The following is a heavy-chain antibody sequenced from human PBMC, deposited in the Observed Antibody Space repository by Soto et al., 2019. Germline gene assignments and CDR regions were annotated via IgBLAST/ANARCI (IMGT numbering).Heavy chain of an antibody. V-gene: IGHV3-30*18. CDR3: AKDLAIAAAGAAFAP. J-gene: IGHJ5*02. Sequence: QVQLVESGGGVVQPGRSLRLSCAASGFTFSSYGMHWVRQAPGKGLEWVAVISYDGSNKYYADSVKGRFTISRDNSKNPLYLQMNSLRAEATAVYYCAKDLAIAAAGAAFAPWGQGTLVTVSS. CDR2: ISYDGSNK. CDR1: GFTFSSYG. D-gene: IGHD6-13*01.